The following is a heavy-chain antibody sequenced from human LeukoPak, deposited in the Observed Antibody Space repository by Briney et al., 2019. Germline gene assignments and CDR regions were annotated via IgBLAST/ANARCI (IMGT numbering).Heavy chain of an antibody. CDR2: ISYDGSNK. D-gene: IGHD3-9*01. V-gene: IGHV3-30*03. CDR3: ASSGSYDILTFDY. J-gene: IGHJ4*02. Sequence: PGGSLRLSCAASGFTFSSYGMHWVRQAPGKGLEWVAVISYDGSNKYYADSVKGRFTISRDNSKNTLYLQMNSLRAEDTAVYYCASSGSYDILTFDYWGQGTLVTVSS. CDR1: GFTFSSYG.